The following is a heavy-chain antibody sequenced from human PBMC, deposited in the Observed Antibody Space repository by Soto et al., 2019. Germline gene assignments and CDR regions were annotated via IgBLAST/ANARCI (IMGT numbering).Heavy chain of an antibody. D-gene: IGHD6-19*01. Sequence: EVQLVQSGAEVKEPGESLRMSCEASGYSFTNNYISWVRQMPGKGLEWMGRIGPSDSDTNYSPSFQGHVTISADKSISTVYLQWSSLKASDTAMYYCARGHGWVDYWGQGTLVTVSS. CDR2: IGPSDSDT. CDR3: ARGHGWVDY. J-gene: IGHJ4*02. V-gene: IGHV5-10-1*01. CDR1: GYSFTNNY.